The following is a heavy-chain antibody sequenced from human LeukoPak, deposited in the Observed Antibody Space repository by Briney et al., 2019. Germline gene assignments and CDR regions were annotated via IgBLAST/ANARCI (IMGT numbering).Heavy chain of an antibody. V-gene: IGHV3-64D*06. CDR2: ITSNGGST. CDR1: GFTFSSYA. D-gene: IGHD2-2*01. J-gene: IGHJ4*02. CDR3: VKGRLSGSSCYGGDY. Sequence: GGSLRLSCSASGFTFSSYAMNWVRQAPGKGLEYVSAITSNGGSTYYADSVKGRFTISRDNSKNTLYLQMSSLRAEDTAVYYCVKGRLSGSSCYGGDYWGQGTLVTVSS.